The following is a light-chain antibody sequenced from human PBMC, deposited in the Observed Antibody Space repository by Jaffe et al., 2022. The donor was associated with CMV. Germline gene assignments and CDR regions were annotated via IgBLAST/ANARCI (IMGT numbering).Light chain of an antibody. CDR2: ENN. V-gene: IGLV1-51*02. CDR1: SFNIGKKS. Sequence: QSVLTQPPSVSAAPGQKVTISCSGSSFNIGKKSASWYQQLPGTAPKLLIYENNKRPSGIPDRFSGSKSGTSATLGITGLQTGDEADYYCGTWDSSLSGGVFGGGTKLTVL. CDR3: GTWDSSLSGGV. J-gene: IGLJ2*01.